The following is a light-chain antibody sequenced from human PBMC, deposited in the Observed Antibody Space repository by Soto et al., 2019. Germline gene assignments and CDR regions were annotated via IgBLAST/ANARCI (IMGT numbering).Light chain of an antibody. V-gene: IGKV1-39*01. J-gene: IGKJ4*01. CDR3: QQSYSAS. Sequence: DIQMTQSPSSLSASVVDSVTITCRASQSIASYLNWYQQKPGKAPKLLIYAASTLQSGVPSRFSGSGSGTDFTLTISSLLPEDFATYYCQQSYSASFGGGTRWIS. CDR2: AAS. CDR1: QSIASY.